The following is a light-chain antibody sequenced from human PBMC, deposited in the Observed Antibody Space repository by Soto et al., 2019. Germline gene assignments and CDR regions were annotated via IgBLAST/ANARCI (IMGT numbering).Light chain of an antibody. CDR1: QGIDSS. J-gene: IGKJ5*01. Sequence: ILLTQSPSSLSASVGDRVTITCRASQGIDSSFAWYQEKPGKAPKLLIYAASSLQSGVPSRFSGSGSGTDFTLTIGSLQPEDFATYYCQQLHDYPITFGQGTRLE. CDR3: QQLHDYPIT. V-gene: IGKV1-9*01. CDR2: AAS.